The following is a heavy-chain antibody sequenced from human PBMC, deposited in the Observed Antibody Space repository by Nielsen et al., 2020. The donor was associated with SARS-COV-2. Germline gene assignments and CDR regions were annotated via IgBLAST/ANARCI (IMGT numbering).Heavy chain of an antibody. CDR2: ITNTGAE. CDR1: GFTFSDHY. V-gene: IGHV3-11*04. D-gene: IGHD6-19*01. J-gene: IGHJ4*02. Sequence: GGSLRLSCAASGFTFSDHYMTWIRQTPGKGLEWISYITNTGAEYYADSVKGRFTISRDNAQSSLYLYMNSLRAEDTAVYYCASSGWLDHWGQGTLVTVSS. CDR3: ASSGWLDH.